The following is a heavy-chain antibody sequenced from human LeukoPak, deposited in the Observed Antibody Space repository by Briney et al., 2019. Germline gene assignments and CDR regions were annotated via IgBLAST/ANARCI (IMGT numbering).Heavy chain of an antibody. Sequence: SETLSLTCTVSGGSISSYSCSWIRQSPGKGLEWIGSFVTTARTYNPSFKSRVAMSLDTSKNQFSLSLKSLTTADSAIYYCARDTSVASGMQHWGQGTLVTVSS. V-gene: IGHV4-59*01. CDR2: FVTTAR. CDR3: ARDTSVASGMQH. D-gene: IGHD6-19*01. CDR1: GGSISSYS. J-gene: IGHJ1*01.